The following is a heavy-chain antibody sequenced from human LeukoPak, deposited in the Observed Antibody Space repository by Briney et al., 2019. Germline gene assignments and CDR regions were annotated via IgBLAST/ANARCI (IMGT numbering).Heavy chain of an antibody. D-gene: IGHD2-15*01. CDR1: GFTVSSNY. CDR2: IYSGGST. Sequence: PGGSLRLSCAASGFTVSSNYMSWVRQAPGKGLEWVSVIYSGGSTYYADSVKGRFTISRDNPKNTLYLQMNSLRAEDTAVYYCARAEPCSGGSCYYFDYWGQGTLVTVSS. J-gene: IGHJ4*02. V-gene: IGHV3-53*01. CDR3: ARAEPCSGGSCYYFDY.